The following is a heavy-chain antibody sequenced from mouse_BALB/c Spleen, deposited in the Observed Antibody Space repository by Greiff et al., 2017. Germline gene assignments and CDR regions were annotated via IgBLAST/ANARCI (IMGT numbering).Heavy chain of an antibody. D-gene: IGHD1-2*01. Sequence: QVQLQQSGAELVRPGVSVKISCKGSGYTFTDYAMHWVKQSHAKSLEWIGVISTYYGDASYNQKFKGKATMTVDKSSSTAYMELARLTSEDSAVYYCAVLRLPYYAMDYWGQGTSVTVSS. CDR3: AVLRLPYYAMDY. CDR1: GYTFTDYA. V-gene: IGHV1S137*01. J-gene: IGHJ4*01. CDR2: ISTYYGDA.